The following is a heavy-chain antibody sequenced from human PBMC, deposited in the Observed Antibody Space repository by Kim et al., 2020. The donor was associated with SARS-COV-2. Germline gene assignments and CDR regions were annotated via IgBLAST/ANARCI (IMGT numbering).Heavy chain of an antibody. CDR1: GFSFGSYA. CDR2: IGETGSHI. J-gene: IGHJ4*02. CDR3: ARRIIGWGQFDQ. D-gene: IGHD6-19*01. V-gene: IGHV3-23*01. Sequence: LSLTCAASGFSFGSYAMNWVRQAPGKGLEWLTTIGETGSHIYYADSVRGRFIVSRDNSKNPVYLHMNILRDEDTAVYYCARRIIGWGQFDQWGQGTLVPVSS.